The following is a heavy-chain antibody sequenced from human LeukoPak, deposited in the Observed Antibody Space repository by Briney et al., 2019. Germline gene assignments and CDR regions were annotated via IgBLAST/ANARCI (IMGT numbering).Heavy chain of an antibody. CDR2: INPTSGST. V-gene: IGHV1-2*02. D-gene: IGHD1-26*01. CDR1: GYSVTAYY. CDR3: AGGNLSGDHDF. Sequence: ASVKVSCKASGYSVTAYYMHWVRQAPGQGLEWMGWINPTSGSTNYAQTFRGRVTLTSDTSITTAYMELSRLKSDDTAVYCCAGGNLSGDHDFWGQGTLVTVSS. J-gene: IGHJ4*02.